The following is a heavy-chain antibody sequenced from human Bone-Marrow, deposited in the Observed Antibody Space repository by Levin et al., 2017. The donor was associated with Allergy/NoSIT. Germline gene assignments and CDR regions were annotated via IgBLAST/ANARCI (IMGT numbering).Heavy chain of an antibody. CDR3: ARNRIVVAGGNDYYYGMDV. V-gene: IGHV4-61*01. D-gene: IGHD6-19*01. J-gene: IGHJ6*02. CDR1: GGSVSSGTYY. Sequence: TSETLSLTCTVSGGSVSSGTYYWSWIRQPPGKGLEWIGYINYRGSTKYNPSLKSRVTISVDTSKNGFSLKLSSVTAADTAVYYCARNRIVVAGGNDYYYGMDVWGQGTTVTVSS. CDR2: INYRGST.